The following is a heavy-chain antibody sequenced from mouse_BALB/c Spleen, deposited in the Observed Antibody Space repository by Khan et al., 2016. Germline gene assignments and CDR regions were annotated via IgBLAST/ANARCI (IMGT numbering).Heavy chain of an antibody. D-gene: IGHD2-10*01. V-gene: IGHV1-18*01. J-gene: IGHJ3*01. CDR2: INPNNGGT. Sequence: EVQLQESGPELVKPGASVKISCKTSGYTFTEYTMHWVKQSHGKSLEWIGGINPNNGGTSYNQKFKGKATLTVDKSSSTAYKEIRRLTSEDSAGYYCAISGAYYGNPAWFAYSGQGTLVTVSA. CDR3: AISGAYYGNPAWFAY. CDR1: GYTFTEYT.